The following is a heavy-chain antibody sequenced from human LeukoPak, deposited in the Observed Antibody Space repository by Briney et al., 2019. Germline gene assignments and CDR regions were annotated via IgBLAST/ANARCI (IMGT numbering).Heavy chain of an antibody. Sequence: PSETLSLTCAVYGGSFSGYYWSWIRQPPGKGLEWIGEINHSGSTNYNPSLKSRVTISVDTSKNQFSLQLNSVTPEDTAVYYCARDYYGSGSPVTLWAFDIWGQGTMVTVSS. CDR3: ARDYYGSGSPVTLWAFDI. CDR1: GGSFSGYY. V-gene: IGHV4-34*01. D-gene: IGHD3-10*01. J-gene: IGHJ3*02. CDR2: INHSGST.